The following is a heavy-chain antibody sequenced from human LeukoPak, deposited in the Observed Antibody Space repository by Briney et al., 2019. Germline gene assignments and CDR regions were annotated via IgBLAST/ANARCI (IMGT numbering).Heavy chain of an antibody. CDR1: GGSFSGYY. CDR2: IYYSGGT. D-gene: IGHD1-26*01. CDR3: ASGYSGSPLDY. Sequence: SETLSLTCAVYGGSFSGYYWSWIRQPPGKGLEWIGYIYYSGGTYYNPSLKSRVTISVDTSKNQFSLKLSSVTAADTAVYYCASGYSGSPLDYWGQGTLVTVSS. J-gene: IGHJ4*02. V-gene: IGHV4-59*06.